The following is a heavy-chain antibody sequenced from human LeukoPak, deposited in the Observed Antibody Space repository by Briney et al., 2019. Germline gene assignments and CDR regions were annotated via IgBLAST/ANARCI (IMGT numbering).Heavy chain of an antibody. Sequence: SETLSLTCTVSGGSVSNGNFYWSWLRQPPGKALEWIGYIYYTGSAYYSPSLEGRVRISGDTSKNQFSVKLNSVTAADTAVYFCAREWGSIAARGGGYYYGMDVWGQGTTVTVSS. D-gene: IGHD6-6*01. J-gene: IGHJ6*02. V-gene: IGHV4-61*01. CDR3: AREWGSIAARGGGYYYGMDV. CDR1: GGSVSNGNFY. CDR2: IYYTGSA.